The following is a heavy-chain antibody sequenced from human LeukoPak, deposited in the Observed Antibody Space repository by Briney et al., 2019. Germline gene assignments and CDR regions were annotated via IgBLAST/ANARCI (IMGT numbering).Heavy chain of an antibody. CDR3: VRGSTLRHYQY. D-gene: IGHD3-16*01. Sequence: SETLSLTCTVSGGSISSSTYYWGWIRRPPGKGLEWIGSIYYSGSTYYNPSLKSRVTVSVDTSKNQFCLNLSSVTAADTAVYYCVRGSTLRHYQYWGQGTLVTVSS. V-gene: IGHV4-39*01. J-gene: IGHJ4*02. CDR1: GGSISSSTYY. CDR2: IYYSGST.